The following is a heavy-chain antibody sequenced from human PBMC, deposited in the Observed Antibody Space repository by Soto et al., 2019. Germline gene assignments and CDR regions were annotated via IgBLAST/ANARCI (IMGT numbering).Heavy chain of an antibody. V-gene: IGHV3-23*01. CDR2: ITDTGVST. J-gene: IGHJ4*02. Sequence: GGSLRLSCTASGFTFFTYAMTWFRQAPGKGLEWVSSITDTGVSTYYADSVKGRFTISRDNSKNTLYLQMNSLRAEDTAVYYCAKQVRDGTCSPYYFDYWGQGTLVTVSS. D-gene: IGHD2-15*01. CDR3: AKQVRDGTCSPYYFDY. CDR1: GFTFFTYA.